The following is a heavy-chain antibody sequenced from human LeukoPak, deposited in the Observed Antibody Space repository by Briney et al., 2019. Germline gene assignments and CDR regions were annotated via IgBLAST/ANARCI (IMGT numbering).Heavy chain of an antibody. CDR2: ISSSGSTI. CDR3: ARDLEYTTSSGDY. D-gene: IGHD6-6*01. V-gene: IGHV3-48*03. Sequence: GGSLRLSCAASGFTFSSYEMNWVRQAPGKGLEWVSYISSSGSTIFYADSVKGRFTISRDNAKNSLYLQMNSLRAEDTAVYYCARDLEYTTSSGDYWGQGTLVIVSS. CDR1: GFTFSSYE. J-gene: IGHJ4*02.